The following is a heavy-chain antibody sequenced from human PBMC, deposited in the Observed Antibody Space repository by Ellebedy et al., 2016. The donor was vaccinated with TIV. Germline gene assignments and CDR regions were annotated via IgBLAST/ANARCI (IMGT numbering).Heavy chain of an antibody. Sequence: GGSLRLSXAVSGFTFSSYAMSWVRQAPGKGLEWVSGISGSGGSTYYADSVKGRFTISRDNSKNTLYLQMNSLRAEDTAVYYCAKGGWTSWYFDLWGRGTLVTVSS. CDR3: AKGGWTSWYFDL. D-gene: IGHD2-15*01. CDR2: ISGSGGST. J-gene: IGHJ2*01. CDR1: GFTFSSYA. V-gene: IGHV3-23*01.